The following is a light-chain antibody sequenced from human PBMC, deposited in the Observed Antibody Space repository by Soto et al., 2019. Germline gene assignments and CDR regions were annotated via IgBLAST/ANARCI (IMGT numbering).Light chain of an antibody. CDR3: QQANSFPIP. J-gene: IGKJ5*01. V-gene: IGKV1-5*03. CDR2: KAS. Sequence: DIQRTQAPSTLSVSVGARATITFRASQTISSWLAWYQQKPGKAPKLLIYKASTLKSGVPSRFSGSGSGTEFTLTISSLQSEDFATYYCQQANSFPIPFGQGTRLEIK. CDR1: QTISSW.